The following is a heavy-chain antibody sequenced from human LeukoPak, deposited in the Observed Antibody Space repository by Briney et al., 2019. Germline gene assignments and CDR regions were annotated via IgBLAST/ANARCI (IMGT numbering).Heavy chain of an antibody. CDR2: IKQDESER. V-gene: IGHV3-7*01. J-gene: IGHJ4*02. CDR3: ARDKIVGATFLDY. D-gene: IGHD1-26*01. CDR1: GFTFSNYW. Sequence: GGSLRLSCAASGFTFSNYWMSWVRQAPGKGLEWVADIKQDESERYYVDSVKGRFTISRDNAKNSLYLQMNSLRAEDTAVYYCARDKIVGATFLDYWGQGTLVTVSS.